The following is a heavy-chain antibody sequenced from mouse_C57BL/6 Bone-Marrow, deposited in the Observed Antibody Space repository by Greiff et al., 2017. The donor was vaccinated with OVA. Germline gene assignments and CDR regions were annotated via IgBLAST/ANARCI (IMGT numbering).Heavy chain of an antibody. J-gene: IGHJ2*01. CDR3: ARGIHDGSDY. Sequence: QVQLKQPGAELVRPGSSVKLSCKASGYTFTSYWMHWVKQRPIQGLEWIGNIDPSDSETHYNQKFKDKATLTVDKSSSTAYMQLSSLTSEDSAVYYCARGIHDGSDYWGQGTTLTVSS. CDR2: IDPSDSET. CDR1: GYTFTSYW. V-gene: IGHV1-52*01. D-gene: IGHD1-1*01.